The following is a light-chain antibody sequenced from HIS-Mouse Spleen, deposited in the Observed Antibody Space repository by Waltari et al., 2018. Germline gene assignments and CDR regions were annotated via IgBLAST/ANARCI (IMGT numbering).Light chain of an antibody. V-gene: IGLV2-23*03. CDR3: CSYEGSSTFGV. CDR2: EGS. Sequence: QSALPQPASGYGSPGQSPTISCTETSSDVWVYTLASWYQQNPGKAPILMIYEGSKRPSGVSNRFSGSKSGNTASLTISGLQAEDEADYYCCSYEGSSTFGVFGGGTKLTVL. CDR1: SSDVWVYTL. J-gene: IGLJ3*02.